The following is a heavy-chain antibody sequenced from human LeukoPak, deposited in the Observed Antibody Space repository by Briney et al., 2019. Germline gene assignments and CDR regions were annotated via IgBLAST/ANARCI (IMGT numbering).Heavy chain of an antibody. CDR2: IYYSGST. CDR3: ARGRGMVRGVISSGYFDY. Sequence: SETLSLTCTVSGGSISISTYYWGWIRQPPGKGLEWIGSIYYSGSTYYNPSPKSRVTISVDTSKNQFSLKLSSVIAADTAVYYCARGRGMVRGVISSGYFDYWGQGTLVTVSS. J-gene: IGHJ4*02. V-gene: IGHV4-39*01. CDR1: GGSISISTYY. D-gene: IGHD3-10*01.